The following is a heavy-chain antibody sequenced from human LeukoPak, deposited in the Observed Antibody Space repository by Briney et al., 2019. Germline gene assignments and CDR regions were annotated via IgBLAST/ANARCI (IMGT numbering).Heavy chain of an antibody. J-gene: IGHJ4*02. CDR2: IYWNDDK. D-gene: IGHD6-25*01. V-gene: IGHV2-5*01. CDR3: AHIRSRKQRGSEYYFDY. Sequence: SGPTLVNPTQTLTLTCTFSGFSLSTSGVGVGWIRQPPGKALEWLALIYWNDDKRYSPSRKSRLTITKDTSKNQVVLTMTNMDPVDTATYYCAHIRSRKQRGSEYYFDYWGQGTLVTVSS. CDR1: GFSLSTSGVG.